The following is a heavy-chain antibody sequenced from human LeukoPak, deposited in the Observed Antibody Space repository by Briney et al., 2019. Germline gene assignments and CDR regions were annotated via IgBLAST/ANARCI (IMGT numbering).Heavy chain of an antibody. CDR1: GFTFSSYA. D-gene: IGHD1-26*01. CDR2: ISGSGIST. V-gene: IGHV3-23*01. J-gene: IGHJ4*02. Sequence: PGGSLRLSCAASGFTFSSYAMSWVRQAPGKGLEWVSDISGSGISTYYADSVKGRFTISRDNSKNTLYLQMNSLRAEDTAVYYCAKDQWSFSYFDYWGQGTLVVVSS. CDR3: AKDQWSFSYFDY.